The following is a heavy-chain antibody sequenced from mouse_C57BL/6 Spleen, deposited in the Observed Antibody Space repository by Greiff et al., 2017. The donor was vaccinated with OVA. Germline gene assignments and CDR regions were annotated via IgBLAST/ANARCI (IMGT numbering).Heavy chain of an antibody. CDR1: GYAFSSYW. D-gene: IGHD4-1*01. V-gene: IGHV1-80*01. CDR3: ARDWLTGTRGSY. Sequence: VQLQQSGAELVKPGASVKISCKASGYAFSSYWMNWVKQRPGKGLEWIGQIYPGDGDTNYNGKFKGKATLTADKSSSTAYMQLSSLTSEDSAVYFCARDWLTGTRGSYWGQGTTLTVSS. CDR2: IYPGDGDT. J-gene: IGHJ2*01.